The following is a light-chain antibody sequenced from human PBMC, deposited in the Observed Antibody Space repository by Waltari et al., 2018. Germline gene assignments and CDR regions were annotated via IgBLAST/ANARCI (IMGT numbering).Light chain of an antibody. CDR2: GAS. J-gene: IGKJ1*01. CDR3: LQYNKWPVWT. Sequence: EIVMTQSPATLSVSPGERATLSCRASQSVSSNLAWYQQKPGQAPRLLIHGASTRATDIPARFSGSGSGTEFTLTISSLQSEDFAVYYGLQYNKWPVWTFGQGTKVEIK. V-gene: IGKV3-15*01. CDR1: QSVSSN.